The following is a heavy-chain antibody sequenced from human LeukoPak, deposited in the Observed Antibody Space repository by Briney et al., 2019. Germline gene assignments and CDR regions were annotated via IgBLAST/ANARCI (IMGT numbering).Heavy chain of an antibody. CDR2: IDPSDSYT. Sequence: GESLKISFKGSGYRFTSYWITWGRRMPGKGVGWMGRIDPSDSYTNYSPSFQGHVTISADKSISTAYVQWSSLKASDTAMYYCAVGELSFDPWGQGTLVTVSS. CDR1: GYRFTSYW. J-gene: IGHJ5*02. D-gene: IGHD3-16*02. V-gene: IGHV5-10-1*01. CDR3: AVGELSFDP.